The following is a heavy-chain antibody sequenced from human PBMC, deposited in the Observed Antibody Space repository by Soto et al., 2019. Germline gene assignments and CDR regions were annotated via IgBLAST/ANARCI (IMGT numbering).Heavy chain of an antibody. J-gene: IGHJ6*02. D-gene: IGHD3-3*01. CDR2: INPNSGGT. Sequence: QVQLVQSGAEVKEPGASVKVSCKASGYTFTGYYMHWVRQAPGQGLEWMGWINPNSGGTNYAQKFQGGVTMTRDTYIRTAYMELSRLRSDDTAVYYCARGGATSFGVVHYYYYGMDVWGQGTTVTVSS. CDR1: GYTFTGYY. CDR3: ARGGATSFGVVHYYYYGMDV. V-gene: IGHV1-2*02.